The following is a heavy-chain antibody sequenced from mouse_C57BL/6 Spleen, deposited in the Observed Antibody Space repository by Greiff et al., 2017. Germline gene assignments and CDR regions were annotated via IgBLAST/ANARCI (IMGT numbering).Heavy chain of an antibody. CDR1: GYTFTGYW. J-gene: IGHJ1*03. Sequence: QVQLQQSGAELMKPGASVKLSCKATGYTFTGYWIEWVKQRPGHGLEWIGEILPGSGSTNYNEKFKGKATFTADTSSNTAYMQLSSLTTEDSAIYYCARYEDYYGSSYRYFDVWGTGTTVTVSS. CDR3: ARYEDYYGSSYRYFDV. D-gene: IGHD1-1*01. CDR2: ILPGSGST. V-gene: IGHV1-9*01.